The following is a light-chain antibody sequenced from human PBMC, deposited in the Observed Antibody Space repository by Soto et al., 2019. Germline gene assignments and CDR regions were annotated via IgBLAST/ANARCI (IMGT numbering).Light chain of an antibody. J-gene: IGKJ1*01. Sequence: EIVLTQSPATLSLSPGERATVSCRASQSVYSLLAWFQQKPGQVPSLLIYDAATRATCIPARFSGSGYGTDITLTISSLEPEDFAVYFCQQRSNLWTFGQGTRVQIK. CDR3: QQRSNLWT. CDR1: QSVYSL. V-gene: IGKV3-11*01. CDR2: DAA.